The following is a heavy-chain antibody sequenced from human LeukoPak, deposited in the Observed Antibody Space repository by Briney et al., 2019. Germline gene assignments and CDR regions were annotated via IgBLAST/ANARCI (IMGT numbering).Heavy chain of an antibody. V-gene: IGHV4-38-2*02. J-gene: IGHJ4*02. D-gene: IGHD1-26*01. CDR1: GYSISSGYY. Sequence: PSETLSLTCSVSGYSISSGYYWAWIRQPPGKGLEWIGNIYHSGSTYYSPSLKSRVTISVDTSKNQFSLKLSSVTAADTAVYYCVGASYFDYWGQGTLVTVSS. CDR3: VGASYFDY. CDR2: IYHSGST.